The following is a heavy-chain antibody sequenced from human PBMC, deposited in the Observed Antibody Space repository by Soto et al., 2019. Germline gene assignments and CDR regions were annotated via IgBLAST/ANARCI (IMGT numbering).Heavy chain of an antibody. D-gene: IGHD3-3*01. Sequence: ASVKVSCKASGGTFSSYAISWVRQAPGQGLEWMGGIIPIFGTANYAQKFQGRVTITADESTSTAYMELSSLRSEDTAVYYCARDTVLRFLEWLFPRDYYYGMDGWGQGTTVTVSS. CDR2: IIPIFGTA. CDR3: ARDTVLRFLEWLFPRDYYYGMDG. CDR1: GGTFSSYA. V-gene: IGHV1-69*13. J-gene: IGHJ6*02.